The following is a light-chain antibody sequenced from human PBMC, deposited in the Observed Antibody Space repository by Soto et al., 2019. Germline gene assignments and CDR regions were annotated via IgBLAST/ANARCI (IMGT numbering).Light chain of an antibody. J-gene: IGKJ1*01. CDR3: QHYNSHSEA. Sequence: DIQMTQSPSTLSASVADRVTITCGASQSLSIWLAWYQQKPGKAPKLLIYDASSLESRVPSRFSGSGSGTEFTLTISSLQPDDFATYYCQHYNSHSEAFGQGTKVDI. V-gene: IGKV1-5*01. CDR1: QSLSIW. CDR2: DAS.